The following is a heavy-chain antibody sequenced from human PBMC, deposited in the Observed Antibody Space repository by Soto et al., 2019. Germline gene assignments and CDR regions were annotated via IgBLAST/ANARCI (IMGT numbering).Heavy chain of an antibody. V-gene: IGHV1-69*01. CDR1: GGTFSSYA. D-gene: IGHD6-19*01. Sequence: QVQLVQSGAEVKKPGSSVKVSCKASGGTFSSYAISWVRQAPGQGLEWMGGIIPIFGTANYAQKFQGRVTINADESTSTAYMGLSSLRSEDKAVYYCARGAVATGGWFDPWGQGTLVTVSS. J-gene: IGHJ5*02. CDR3: ARGAVATGGWFDP. CDR2: IIPIFGTA.